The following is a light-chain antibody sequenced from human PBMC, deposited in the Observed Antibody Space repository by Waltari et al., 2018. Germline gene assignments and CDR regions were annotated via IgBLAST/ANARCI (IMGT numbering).Light chain of an antibody. CDR1: SLRSSY. V-gene: IGLV3-19*01. CDR3: NSRDGSGNHRVV. J-gene: IGLJ2*01. CDR2: GKN. Sequence: SSELTQDPAVSVALGQTVRITCQGDSLRSSYATWYQQKPGQAPILVIFGKNQRPSGIPDRFSGSYSGNTASLTITGAQADDEADYHCNSRDGSGNHRVVFGGGTKLTVL.